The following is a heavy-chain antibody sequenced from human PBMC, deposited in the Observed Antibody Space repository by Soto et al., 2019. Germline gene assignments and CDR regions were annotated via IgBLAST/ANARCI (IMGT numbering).Heavy chain of an antibody. D-gene: IGHD1-26*01. J-gene: IGHJ3*02. CDR1: GFTSSYYW. V-gene: IGHV3-74*01. CDR2: IHSDGSST. CDR3: ARGDRGAFDI. Sequence: EVQLVESGGGLVRPGGSLRLSCAASGFTSSYYWMHWVRRAPGKGLVWVSRIHSDGSSTTYADFVKGRFIISRDNARNTVDLQMNSVRVEDTAVYYCARGDRGAFDIWGQGTVVTVSS.